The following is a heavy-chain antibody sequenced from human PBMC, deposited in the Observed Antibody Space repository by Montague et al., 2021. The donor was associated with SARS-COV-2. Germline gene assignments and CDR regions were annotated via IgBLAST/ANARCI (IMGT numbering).Heavy chain of an antibody. CDR3: ARIRDYDILTGSYSGFDY. CDR1: GFSLSTSRMC. D-gene: IGHD3-9*01. V-gene: IGHV2-70*01. CDR2: XDWDDDK. J-gene: IGHJ4*02. Sequence: PALVKPTQTLTLTCTFSGFSLSTSRMCVSWIRQPPGKALEWLALXDWDDDKYYSTSLKTRLTISKDTSKNQVVLTMTNMDPVDTATYYCARIRDYDILTGSYSGFDYWGQGTLVTVSS.